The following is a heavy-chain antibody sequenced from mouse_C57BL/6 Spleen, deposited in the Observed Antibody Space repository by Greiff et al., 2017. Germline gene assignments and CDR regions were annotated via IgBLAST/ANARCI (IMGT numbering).Heavy chain of an antibody. CDR3: ARSGLQGFDD. J-gene: IGHJ2*01. CDR2: IDPTSGGT. D-gene: IGHD2-2*01. V-gene: IGHV1-72*01. CDR1: GYTFTSYW. Sequence: VQLQQPGAELVQPGASVKLSCKASGYTFTSYWMHWVKQRPGRGLEWIGRIDPTSGGTKYNEPFKSKATMTVDKPSSTAYMQLSSLTSEDSAGYYCARSGLQGFDDWGQGTTRTVSS.